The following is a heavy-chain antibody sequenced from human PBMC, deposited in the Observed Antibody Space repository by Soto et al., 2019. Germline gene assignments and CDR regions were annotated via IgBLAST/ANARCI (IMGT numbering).Heavy chain of an antibody. CDR2: IHYNGNT. CDR1: GDSISSYS. CDR3: AKDHFTASRIAADGITTPPFDY. J-gene: IGHJ4*02. D-gene: IGHD6-13*01. Sequence: SETLSLTCTVSGDSISSYSWSWIRQPPGKGLEWIGNIHYNGNTKYSPSLKSRVTMSVDTSKNHFSLKLISVTTADTAVYYCAKDHFTASRIAADGITTPPFDYWGQGTLVTVSS. V-gene: IGHV4-59*01.